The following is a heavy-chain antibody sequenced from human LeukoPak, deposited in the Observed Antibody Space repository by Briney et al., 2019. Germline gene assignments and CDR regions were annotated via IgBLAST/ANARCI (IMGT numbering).Heavy chain of an antibody. J-gene: IGHJ6*03. Sequence: ASVKVSCKASGYTFTSYGISWVRQAPGQGLEWMGWISAYNGNTNYAQKLQGRVTMTRDTSISTAYMELSRVTSDDTAVYYCARSDGSGYLYYYHMDVWGKGTTVTVSS. V-gene: IGHV1-18*01. D-gene: IGHD3-22*01. CDR2: ISAYNGNT. CDR3: ARSDGSGYLYYYHMDV. CDR1: GYTFTSYG.